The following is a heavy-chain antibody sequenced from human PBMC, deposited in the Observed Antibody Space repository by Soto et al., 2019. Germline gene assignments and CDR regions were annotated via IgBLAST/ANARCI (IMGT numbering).Heavy chain of an antibody. CDR3: AKVIKRGAAGRYEYYKYGMDV. J-gene: IGHJ6*02. Sequence: EVQLLESGGALEHPGGSLRLSCAASGFAFSTYAMTWVRQAPGKGLEWVSVISGSGGSSYYAASVKGRFTISRDNSKNMLYLQLNGLRAEDTALSYWAKVIKRGAAGRYEYYKYGMDVWGQGTTVTVSS. CDR2: ISGSGGSS. D-gene: IGHD6-13*01. CDR1: GFAFSTYA. V-gene: IGHV3-23*01.